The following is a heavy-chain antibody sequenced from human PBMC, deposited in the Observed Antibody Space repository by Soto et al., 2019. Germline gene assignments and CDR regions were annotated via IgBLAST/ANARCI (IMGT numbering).Heavy chain of an antibody. CDR1: GFTFSNAW. J-gene: IGHJ6*02. CDR3: TTLYVDTAMAYGRYYYYGMDV. Sequence: GGSLRLSCAASGFTFSNAWMNWVRQAPGKGLEWVGRIKSKTDGGTTDYAAPVKGRFTISRDDSKNTLYLQMNSLKTEDTAVYYCTTLYVDTAMAYGRYYYYGMDVWGQGTTVTVSS. CDR2: IKSKTDGGTT. D-gene: IGHD5-18*01. V-gene: IGHV3-15*07.